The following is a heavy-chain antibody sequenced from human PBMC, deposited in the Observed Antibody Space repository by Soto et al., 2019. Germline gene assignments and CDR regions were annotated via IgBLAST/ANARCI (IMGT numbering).Heavy chain of an antibody. J-gene: IGHJ4*02. CDR3: ARSVYDYIWGSYRYPFDY. CDR1: GGTFSSYT. CDR2: IIPILGIA. D-gene: IGHD3-16*02. Sequence: QVRLVQSGAEVKKPGSSVKVSCKASGGTFSSYTISWVRQAPGQGLEWMGRIIPILGIANYAQKFQGRVTITADKSTSTAYMELSSLRSEDTAVYYCARSVYDYIWGSYRYPFDYWGQGTLVTVSS. V-gene: IGHV1-69*02.